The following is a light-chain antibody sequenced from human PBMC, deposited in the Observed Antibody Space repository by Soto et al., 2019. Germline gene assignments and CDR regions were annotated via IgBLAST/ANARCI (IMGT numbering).Light chain of an antibody. Sequence: DIVLTQSPDSLAVSLGERATIHCKSSQTIFYTSSNKNYLAWYQQRPGQPPKLLIYWASDRDSGVPNRFSGSGSATDFTLTISGLQAEDVAVYYCQQYYSTPFTFGPGTRLDIK. CDR1: QTIFYTSSNKNY. CDR3: QQYYSTPFT. CDR2: WAS. V-gene: IGKV4-1*01. J-gene: IGKJ3*01.